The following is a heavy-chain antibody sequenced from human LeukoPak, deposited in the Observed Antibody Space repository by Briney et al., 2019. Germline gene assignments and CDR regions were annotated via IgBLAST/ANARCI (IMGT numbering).Heavy chain of an antibody. D-gene: IGHD6-6*01. CDR1: GFTFSTYA. V-gene: IGHV3-23*01. J-gene: IGHJ4*02. CDR3: ARASAIAAVDY. CDR2: ISGSGGST. Sequence: PGGSLRLSCATSGFTFSTYAMSWARQAPGKGLEWVSAISGSGGSTYYADSVKGRFTISRDNSKNTLYLQMNSLRAEDTAVYYCARASAIAAVDYWGQGTLVTVSS.